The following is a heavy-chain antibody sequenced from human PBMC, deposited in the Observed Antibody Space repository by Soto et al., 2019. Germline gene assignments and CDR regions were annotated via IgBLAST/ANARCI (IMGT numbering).Heavy chain of an antibody. D-gene: IGHD6-13*01. CDR3: AKVDVSTAGSFDY. CDR2: INPSGDST. J-gene: IGHJ4*02. Sequence: PGRSLRLSCVASGFTFSRHGLSWVRQAPGKGLEWVSTINPSGDSTFYADSVKGRFTISRDNSKNTVYLQMNSLSVGDTAVYLCAKVDVSTAGSFDYWGQGALVTVSS. V-gene: IGHV3-23*01. CDR1: GFTFSRHG.